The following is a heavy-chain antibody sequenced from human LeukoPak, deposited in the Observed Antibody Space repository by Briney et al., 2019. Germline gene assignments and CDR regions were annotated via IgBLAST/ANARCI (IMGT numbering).Heavy chain of an antibody. J-gene: IGHJ4*02. D-gene: IGHD5-24*01. CDR3: AREWLQLRGFDY. CDR1: GFTFSSYS. V-gene: IGHV3-21*01. Sequence: PGGSLGLSCAASGFTFSSYSMNWVRQAPGKGLEWVSSISSSSSYIYYADSVKGRFTISRDNAKNSLYLQMNSLRAEDTAVYYCAREWLQLRGFDYWGQGTLVTVSS. CDR2: ISSSSSYI.